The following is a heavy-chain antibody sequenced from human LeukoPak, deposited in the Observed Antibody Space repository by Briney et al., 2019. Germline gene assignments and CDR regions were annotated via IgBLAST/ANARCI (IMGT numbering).Heavy chain of an antibody. J-gene: IGHJ4*02. Sequence: GGSLRLSCGAPVLNLSYYGFHWVRQAPGKGLEWLALMSYDGNHKYYADSVQCRFAISRDNSKNTLYLQMNSLRAEDTAVYYCATLSGDSSGYSAYWGEGTLVTVSS. CDR3: ATLSGDSSGYSAY. D-gene: IGHD3-22*01. CDR2: MSYDGNHK. CDR1: VLNLSYYG. V-gene: IGHV3-30*03.